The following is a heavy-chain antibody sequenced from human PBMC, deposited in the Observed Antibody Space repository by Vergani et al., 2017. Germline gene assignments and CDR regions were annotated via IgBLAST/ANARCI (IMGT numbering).Heavy chain of an antibody. Sequence: QVNLQESGPGLVKPSETLSLTFAVSGDSISSGNNWGWIRQPPGKGLEWISSVSHSGDTSFNPSLKGRVSISMDTSKNYLFLTLSSVTAADTAMYYGARRSSSYYFDIWGQGVLITVSS. CDR2: VSHSGDT. CDR3: ARRSSSYYFDI. D-gene: IGHD3-22*01. V-gene: IGHV4-38-2*01. CDR1: GDSISSGNN. J-gene: IGHJ5*02.